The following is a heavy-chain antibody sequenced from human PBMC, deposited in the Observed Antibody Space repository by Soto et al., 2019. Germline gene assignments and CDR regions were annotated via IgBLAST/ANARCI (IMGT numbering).Heavy chain of an antibody. J-gene: IGHJ4*02. CDR3: ASNSHGYTFYDY. D-gene: IGHD5-18*01. Sequence: LSLTCAVYGGSFSGYYWSWIRQPPGKGLEWIGYIYYSGSTYYNPSLKSRVTISVDTSKNQFSLKLSSVTAADTAVYYCASNSHGYTFYDYWGQGTLVTVSS. V-gene: IGHV4-30-4*01. CDR1: GGSFSGYY. CDR2: IYYSGST.